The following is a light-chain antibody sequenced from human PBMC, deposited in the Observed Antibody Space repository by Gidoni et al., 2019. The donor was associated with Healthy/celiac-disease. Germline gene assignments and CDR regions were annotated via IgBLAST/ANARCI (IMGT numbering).Light chain of an antibody. CDR3: QQYGSSPCS. CDR2: GAS. Sequence: EIVLTQSPGTLSVSPGERATLPCRASQSVSSSYLAWYQQKPGQAPRLLIYGASSRATGIPARFSGSGSGTDFTLTISRLEPEDFAVYYCQQYGSSPCSFGQGTKLEIK. V-gene: IGKV3-20*01. CDR1: QSVSSSY. J-gene: IGKJ2*04.